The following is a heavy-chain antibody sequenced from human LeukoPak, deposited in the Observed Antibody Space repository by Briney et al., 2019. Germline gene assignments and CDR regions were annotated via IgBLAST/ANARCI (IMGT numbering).Heavy chain of an antibody. CDR1: GFTFSSCG. D-gene: IGHD6-13*01. CDR3: AKSGIAAAGQRGYFDY. CDR2: ISYDGIDK. Sequence: GGSLRLSCAASGFTFSSCGMHWVRQAPGKGLEWVAFISYDGIDKYYADSVKGRFTISRDNSKNTVYLQMNSLRGEDTAVYYCAKSGIAAAGQRGYFDYWGQGTLVTVSS. V-gene: IGHV3-30*18. J-gene: IGHJ4*02.